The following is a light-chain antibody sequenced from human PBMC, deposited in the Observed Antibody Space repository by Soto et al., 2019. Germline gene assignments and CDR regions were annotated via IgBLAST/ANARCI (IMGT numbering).Light chain of an antibody. Sequence: QSALTQPASVSGSPGQSITISCTGTSSDVGGYNYVSWYQQHPGKAPKLMIYEVSNRPAGVSNRFSGSKSGNTASLTISGLQAVDEADYSCSSFTSSSTLVFSGGTKLTVL. CDR2: EVS. CDR3: SSFTSSSTLV. J-gene: IGLJ3*02. CDR1: SSDVGGYNY. V-gene: IGLV2-14*01.